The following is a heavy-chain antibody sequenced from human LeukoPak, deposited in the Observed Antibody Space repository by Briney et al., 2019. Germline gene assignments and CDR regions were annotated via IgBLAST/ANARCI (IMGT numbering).Heavy chain of an antibody. CDR2: ISGSGGST. CDR3: AKEGYSSGWQRRNPYFDY. J-gene: IGHJ4*02. Sequence: GGSLRLSCAASGVTFSSYAMSWGRQAPGKGLEWGSAISGSGGSTYYADSVKGRFTISRDNAKKALCRQKNSLRAEDTAVYYCAKEGYSSGWQRRNPYFDYWGQGTLVTVSS. CDR1: GVTFSSYA. V-gene: IGHV3-23*01. D-gene: IGHD6-19*01.